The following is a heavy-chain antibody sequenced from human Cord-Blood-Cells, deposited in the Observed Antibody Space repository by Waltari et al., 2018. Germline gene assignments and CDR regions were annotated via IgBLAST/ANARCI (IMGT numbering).Heavy chain of an antibody. D-gene: IGHD3-3*01. CDR3: ARQPRITIFGVVISAFDY. J-gene: IGHJ4*02. Sequence: QLQLQESGPGLVKPSETLSLTCPVPGGSISSSSYYWGWLRQPPGKGLEWIGSIYYSGSTYYNPSPKSRVTISVDTSKNQFSLKLSSVTAADTAVYYCARQPRITIFGVVISAFDYWGQGTLVTVSS. CDR2: IYYSGST. CDR1: GGSISSSSYY. V-gene: IGHV4-39*01.